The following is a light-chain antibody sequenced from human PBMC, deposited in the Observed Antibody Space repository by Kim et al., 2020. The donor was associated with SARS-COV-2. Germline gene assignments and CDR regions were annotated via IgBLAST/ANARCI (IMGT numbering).Light chain of an antibody. CDR1: QSVRSSY. Sequence: EIVLTQSPGTVSLSPGERATLSCRASQSVRSSYLAWYQQIPGQAPRLLIYGASSRATGIPDRFSGSGSGTDFTLTISRLEPEDFAVYYCQQYGTSPRTFGQGTKVEIK. J-gene: IGKJ1*01. CDR2: GAS. CDR3: QQYGTSPRT. V-gene: IGKV3-20*01.